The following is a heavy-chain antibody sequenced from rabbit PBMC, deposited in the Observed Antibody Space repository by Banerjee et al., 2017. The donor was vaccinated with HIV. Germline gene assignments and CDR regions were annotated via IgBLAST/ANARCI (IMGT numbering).Heavy chain of an antibody. J-gene: IGHJ5*01. D-gene: IGHD2-1*01. V-gene: IGHV1S40*01. CDR1: GIDFSSYYY. CDR2: IDTDWDSA. Sequence: QSLEESGGGLVQPEGSLTLTCKASGIDFSSYYYMYWVRQAPGKGLEWIACIDTDWDSAFYASWVISRFTISKTSSTTVTLQRTGLTAADPATYFCARDDYGVMWLDLWGQGTLVTV. CDR3: ARDDYGVMWLDL.